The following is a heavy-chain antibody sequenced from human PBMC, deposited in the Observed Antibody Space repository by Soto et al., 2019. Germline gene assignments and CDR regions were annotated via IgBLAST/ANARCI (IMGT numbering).Heavy chain of an antibody. V-gene: IGHV4-39*01. D-gene: IGHD3-16*02. CDR1: GGSISSSSYY. Sequence: SETLSLTCTVSGGSISSSSYYWGWIRQPPGKGLEWIGSIYYSGSTYYNPSLKSRVTISVDTSKNQFSLKLSSVTAADTAVYYCASITFGGVIGELDYWGQGTLVTVSS. CDR2: IYYSGST. CDR3: ASITFGGVIGELDY. J-gene: IGHJ4*02.